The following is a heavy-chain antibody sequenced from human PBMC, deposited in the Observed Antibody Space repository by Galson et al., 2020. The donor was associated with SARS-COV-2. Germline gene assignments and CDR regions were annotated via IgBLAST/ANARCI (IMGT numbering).Heavy chain of an antibody. Sequence: GESLKISCAASGFTFSDYYMSWIRQAPGKGLEWVSYISSSGSTIYYADSVKGRFTISRDNAKNSLYLQMNSLRAEDTAVYYCARVLRGMWSGYSESIYYYGMDVWGQGTTVTVSS. CDR3: ARVLRGMWSGYSESIYYYGMDV. V-gene: IGHV3-11*01. CDR2: ISSSGSTI. J-gene: IGHJ6*02. CDR1: GFTFSDYY. D-gene: IGHD3-3*01.